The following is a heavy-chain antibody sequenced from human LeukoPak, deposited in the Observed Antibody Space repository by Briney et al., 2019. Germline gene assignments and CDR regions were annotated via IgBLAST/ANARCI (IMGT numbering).Heavy chain of an antibody. CDR3: ARNFERTTGWFDP. CDR2: IHYSGST. D-gene: IGHD1-14*01. CDR1: GGSISGYY. J-gene: IGHJ5*02. Sequence: SETLSLTCTVSGGSISGYYWSWIRQPPGKGLEWIGYIHYSGSTDYNASLKSRVTISADTSKNQFSLNLSSVTAADAAVYYCARNFERTTGWFDPWGQGTLVTVSS. V-gene: IGHV4-59*01.